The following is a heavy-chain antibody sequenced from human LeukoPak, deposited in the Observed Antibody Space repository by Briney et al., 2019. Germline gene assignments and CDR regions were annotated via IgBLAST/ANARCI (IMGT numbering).Heavy chain of an antibody. D-gene: IGHD2-15*01. V-gene: IGHV3-21*01. CDR1: GFTFSRST. J-gene: IGHJ6*02. CDR3: ARDPTPRYCSGGSCYTHYGMDV. Sequence: GSLRLSCAASGFTFSRSTMAWVRQAPGKGLEWVSSISSSSSYIYYADSVKGRLTISRDNAKNSLYLQMNSLRAEDTAVYYCARDPTPRYCSGGSCYTHYGMDVWGQGTTVTVSS. CDR2: ISSSSSYI.